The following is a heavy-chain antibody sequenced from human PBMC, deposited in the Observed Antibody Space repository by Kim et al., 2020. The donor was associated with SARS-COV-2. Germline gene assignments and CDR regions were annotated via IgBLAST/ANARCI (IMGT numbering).Heavy chain of an antibody. V-gene: IGHV1-8*01. J-gene: IGHJ4*02. D-gene: IGHD4-17*01. Sequence: YAQKFQGRVIMTRNTSISTAYMELSSLRSDDTAVYYCARKVGDYGGNSLGYWGQGTLVTVSS. CDR3: ARKVGDYGGNSLGY.